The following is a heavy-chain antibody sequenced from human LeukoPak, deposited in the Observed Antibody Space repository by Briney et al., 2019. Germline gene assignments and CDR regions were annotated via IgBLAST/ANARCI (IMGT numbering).Heavy chain of an antibody. CDR1: GGSISNYY. Sequence: SETLSLTCTVSGGSISNYYWGWIRQPPGEGLEWVGSIYYSGSTYYNSSLQSRVAISVHMSNNQFALKLSSVTAADTAVYYCTRATGASLIDYWGQGTLVTVSS. CDR2: IYYSGST. J-gene: IGHJ4*02. CDR3: TRATGASLIDY. D-gene: IGHD4/OR15-4a*01. V-gene: IGHV4-39*06.